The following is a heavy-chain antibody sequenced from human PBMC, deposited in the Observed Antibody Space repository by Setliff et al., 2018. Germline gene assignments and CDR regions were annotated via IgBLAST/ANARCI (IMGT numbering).Heavy chain of an antibody. J-gene: IGHJ6*03. CDR1: GGTFSSSG. V-gene: IGHV1-69*05. CDR3: AREGVDTRSSTDYRYYMDV. CDR2: TIPLFGTT. D-gene: IGHD5-18*01. Sequence: SVKVSCKASGGTFSSSGISWVRQAPGQGLEWMGGTIPLFGTTSYAQKFQGRVTIITDESTSTAYMEVSSLRSEDTAVYYCAREGVDTRSSTDYRYYMDVWGKGTTVTVSS.